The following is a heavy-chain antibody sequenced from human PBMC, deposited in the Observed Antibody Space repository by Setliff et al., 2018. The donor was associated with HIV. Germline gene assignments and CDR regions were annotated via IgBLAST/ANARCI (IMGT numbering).Heavy chain of an antibody. CDR1: GGSFSGYY. CDR3: ARLEAGTGTVTTRGGAFDV. D-gene: IGHD4-17*01. CDR2: INHSGST. Sequence: SETLSLTCAVYGGSFSGYYWSWIRQPPGKGLEWIGEINHSGSTNYNSSLKSRVTISVDTSKNQFSLRVNSVTAADTAVYYCARLEAGTGTVTTRGGAFDVWGQGTLVTVSS. V-gene: IGHV4-34*01. J-gene: IGHJ3*01.